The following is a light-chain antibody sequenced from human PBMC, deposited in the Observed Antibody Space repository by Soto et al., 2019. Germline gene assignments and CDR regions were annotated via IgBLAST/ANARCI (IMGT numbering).Light chain of an antibody. V-gene: IGKV3-11*01. CDR1: RSVTTF. CDR2: DAS. J-gene: IGKJ4*01. CDR3: QQRTNWPLT. Sequence: EIVLTQSPATLSLSPGERATLSCRASRSVTTFLAWYQQKPGQAPRLLLYDASKRATGVPTRFSGSGSGTDFTLTISSLEPEDFAVYYCQQRTNWPLTFGGGTKV.